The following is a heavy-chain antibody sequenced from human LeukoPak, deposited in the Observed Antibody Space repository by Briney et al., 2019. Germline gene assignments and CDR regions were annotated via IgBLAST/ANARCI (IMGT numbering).Heavy chain of an antibody. CDR2: ISWNSGSI. CDR3: ATETNGRHYDY. V-gene: IGHV3-9*01. D-gene: IGHD1-14*01. J-gene: IGHJ4*02. CDR1: GFTFDDYA. Sequence: GRSLRLSCAASGFTFDDYAMHWVRQAPGKGLEWVSGISWNSGSIGYADSVKGRFTISRDNAKNSLYLQMNSLRAEDTAVYYCATETNGRHYDYWGQGTLLTVSS.